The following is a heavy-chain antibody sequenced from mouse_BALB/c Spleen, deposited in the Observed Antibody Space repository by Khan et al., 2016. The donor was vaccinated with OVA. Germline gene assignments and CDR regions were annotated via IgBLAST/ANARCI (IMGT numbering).Heavy chain of an antibody. V-gene: IGHV5-6*01. CDR3: ARLAYYYDSEGFAY. CDR1: GFTFSTYG. D-gene: IGHD1-1*01. CDR2: ISTGGHYT. Sequence: EVELVESGGDLVEPGGSLKLSCAAFGFTFSTYGMSWVRQTPDKRLEWVATISTGGHYTYYPDSVRGRFTISRDNAKNTLYLQMTSLKSEDTAMFYCARLAYYYDSEGFAYWGQGTLVTVSA. J-gene: IGHJ3*01.